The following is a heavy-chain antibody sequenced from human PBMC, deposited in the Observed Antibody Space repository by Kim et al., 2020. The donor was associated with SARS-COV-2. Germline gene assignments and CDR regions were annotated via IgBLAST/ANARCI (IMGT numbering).Heavy chain of an antibody. CDR2: IYYSGST. D-gene: IGHD3-22*01. V-gene: IGHV4-39*01. CDR1: GGSISSSSYY. Sequence: SETLSLTCTVSGGSISSSSYYWGWIRQPPGKGLEWIGSIYYSGSTYYNPSLKSRVTISVDTSKNQFSLKLSSVTAADTAVYYCARQRIFWGYYDSSGYNPGELCYWGQGTPVTVSS. CDR3: ARQRIFWGYYDSSGYNPGELCY. J-gene: IGHJ1*01.